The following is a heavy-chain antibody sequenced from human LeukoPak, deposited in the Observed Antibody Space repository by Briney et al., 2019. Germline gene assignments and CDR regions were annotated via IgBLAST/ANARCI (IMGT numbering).Heavy chain of an antibody. CDR2: ISRSGSTI. CDR3: ATFTPDY. CDR1: GFTFSIYE. V-gene: IGHV3-48*03. J-gene: IGHJ4*02. D-gene: IGHD2-15*01. Sequence: GGSLRLSCAASGFTFSIYEMNWVRQAPGKGLEWVSYISRSGSTIYYAHSVKGRFTISRDNAKNSLYLQLNNLRAEDTAVYFCATFTPDYWGQGTLVTVSS.